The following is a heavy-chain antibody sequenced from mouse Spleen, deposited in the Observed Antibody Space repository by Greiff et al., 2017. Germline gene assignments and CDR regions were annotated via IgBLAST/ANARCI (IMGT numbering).Heavy chain of an antibody. CDR3: TRKVRRGLYYAMDY. V-gene: IGHV1-15*01. CDR1: GYTFTDYE. CDR2: IDPETGGT. J-gene: IGHJ4*01. D-gene: IGHD2-14*01. Sequence: QVQLQQSGAELVRPGASVPLSCKASGYTFTDYEMHWVKQTPVHGLEWIGAIDPETGGTAYNQKFKGKAILTADKSSSTAYMELRSLTSEDSAVYYCTRKVRRGLYYAMDYWGQGTSVTVSA.